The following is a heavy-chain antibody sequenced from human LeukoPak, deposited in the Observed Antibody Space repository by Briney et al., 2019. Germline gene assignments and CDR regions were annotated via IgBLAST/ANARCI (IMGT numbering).Heavy chain of an antibody. J-gene: IGHJ4*02. CDR3: TKMHGTGWYFFGN. Sequence: PGGSLRLSCAASGFSFTSYAMNWVRQAPGKGLEWVSAISDSGSNTYYADSVKGRFTISRDNSKNTLYLQMNSLRAEDTAVYYCTKMHGTGWYFFGNWGQGTRVTVSS. CDR1: GFSFTSYA. V-gene: IGHV3-23*01. CDR2: ISDSGSNT. D-gene: IGHD6-19*01.